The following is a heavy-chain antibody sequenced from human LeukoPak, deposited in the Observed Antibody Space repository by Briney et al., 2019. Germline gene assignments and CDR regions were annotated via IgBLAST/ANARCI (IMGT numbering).Heavy chain of an antibody. V-gene: IGHV3-23*01. J-gene: IGHJ6*04. Sequence: GGSLRLSCAASGFTFSNYAMNWVRQAPGKGLQWVSSISGSGGNTYYADSVKGRFTISRDNAKNSLYLQMNSLRAEDTAVYYCAELGITMIGGVWGKGTTVTISS. D-gene: IGHD3-10*02. CDR2: ISGSGGNT. CDR3: AELGITMIGGV. CDR1: GFTFSNYA.